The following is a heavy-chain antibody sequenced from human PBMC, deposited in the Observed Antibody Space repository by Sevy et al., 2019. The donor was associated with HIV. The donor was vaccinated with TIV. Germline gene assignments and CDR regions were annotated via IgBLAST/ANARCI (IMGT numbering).Heavy chain of an antibody. J-gene: IGHJ4*02. Sequence: ASVKVSCKASGYTFTGYHMHCLRQAPGQGLEWMGWINPDSGDTKYAQKFQGRVTMTRDTSISTAYMELRRLRSDDTPVYYCARPFCINTTCFCYFDHWGQGTLVTVSS. V-gene: IGHV1-2*02. CDR3: ARPFCINTTCFCYFDH. D-gene: IGHD2-2*01. CDR2: INPDSGDT. CDR1: GYTFTGYH.